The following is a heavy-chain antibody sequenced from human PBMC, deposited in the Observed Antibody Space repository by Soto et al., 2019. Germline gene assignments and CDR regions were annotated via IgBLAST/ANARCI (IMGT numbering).Heavy chain of an antibody. CDR1: GFTFSTSW. Sequence: PGGALRRSCAASGFTFSTSWMNWVCQAPGKGLEWVANINGDGSEEYYVDSVRGRFTISRDNVKNSLFLQMNSLRAEDTAVYYCAAGFPPDYWGQGTLVTVSS. CDR3: AAGFPPDY. D-gene: IGHD3-10*01. CDR2: INGDGSEE. J-gene: IGHJ4*02. V-gene: IGHV3-7*01.